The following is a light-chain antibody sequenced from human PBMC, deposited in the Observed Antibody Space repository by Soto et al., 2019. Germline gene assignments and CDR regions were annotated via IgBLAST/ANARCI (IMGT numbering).Light chain of an antibody. Sequence: EIVLTQSPGTLSLSPGERATLSCRASQSVSSSYLAWYQQKPGQAPSLLIYGASSRATGIPDRFSGSGFGPDLTLTISRLEPEGFGVYYCQQYGSSLYTFGQGTKLEIK. CDR3: QQYGSSLYT. CDR1: QSVSSSY. CDR2: GAS. J-gene: IGKJ2*01. V-gene: IGKV3-20*01.